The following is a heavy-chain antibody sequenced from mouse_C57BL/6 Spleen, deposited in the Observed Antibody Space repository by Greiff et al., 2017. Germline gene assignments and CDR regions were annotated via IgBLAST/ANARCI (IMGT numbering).Heavy chain of an antibody. J-gene: IGHJ2*01. V-gene: IGHV1-54*01. CDR3: ARREFITTVYCDY. CDR2: INPGSGGT. CDR1: GYAFTNYL. D-gene: IGHD1-1*01. Sequence: QVQLQQSGAELVRPGTSVKVSCKASGYAFTNYLIEWVKQRPGQGLEWIGVINPGSGGTNYNEKFKGKATLTADKSSSPAYMQLSSLTSEDSAVYFCARREFITTVYCDYWGQGTTLTVSS.